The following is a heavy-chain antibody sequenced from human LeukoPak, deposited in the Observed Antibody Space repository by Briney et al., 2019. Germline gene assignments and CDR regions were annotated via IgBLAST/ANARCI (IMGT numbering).Heavy chain of an antibody. CDR2: IIPIFGTA. CDR1: GGTFSSYA. D-gene: IGHD3-3*01. V-gene: IGHV1-69*05. Sequence: SVEVSCKASGGTFSSYAISWVRQAPGQGLEWMGGIIPIFGTANYAQKFQGRVTITTDESTSTAYMELSSLRSEDTAVYYCARVRYDAYYDFWSGYSPYYYYMDVWGKGTTVTVSS. CDR3: ARVRYDAYYDFWSGYSPYYYYMDV. J-gene: IGHJ6*03.